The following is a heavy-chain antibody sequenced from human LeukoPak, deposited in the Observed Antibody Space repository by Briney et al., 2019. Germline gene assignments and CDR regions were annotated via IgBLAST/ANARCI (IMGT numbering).Heavy chain of an antibody. V-gene: IGHV3-53*01. CDR2: IYSGGST. Sequence: GGSLRLSCAASGFTVSSNYMSWVRQAPGKGLEWVSVIYSGGSTYYADSVKGRFTISRDNSKNTLYLQMNSLRAEDTAVYYCAKYGTVVAGKGLPDWWGQGTLVTVSS. CDR1: GFTVSSNY. CDR3: AKYGTVVAGKGLPDW. D-gene: IGHD6-19*01. J-gene: IGHJ4*02.